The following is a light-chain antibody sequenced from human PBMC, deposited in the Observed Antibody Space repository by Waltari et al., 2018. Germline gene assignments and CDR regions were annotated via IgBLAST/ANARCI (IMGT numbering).Light chain of an antibody. Sequence: DIVLTQSPDTLSLSQGERAALSCRASQNIGTYLIGSQQKPGQAPRLLIFVSSNRATGIPERFRGSGSGTDFTLTISRLEPEDFAVYYCQRNVRLPATFRHGTRVEIK. CDR2: VSS. CDR3: QRNVRLPAT. J-gene: IGKJ1*01. V-gene: IGKV3D-20*02. CDR1: QNIGTY.